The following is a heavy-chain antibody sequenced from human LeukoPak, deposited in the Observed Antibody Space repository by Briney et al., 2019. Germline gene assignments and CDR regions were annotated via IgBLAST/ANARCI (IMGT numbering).Heavy chain of an antibody. J-gene: IGHJ4*02. CDR2: ISGSGGSI. V-gene: IGHV3-48*03. Sequence: GGSLRLSCAASGFTFSTYEMNWVRQAPGKGLEWVSYISGSGGSIFYADSLKGRFTISTDNAKSSLYLHMNSLRVEDTAVYYCARVVRGSQSFYPYSDKWGQGTLVTVSS. CDR1: GFTFSTYE. D-gene: IGHD3-10*01. CDR3: ARVVRGSQSFYPYSDK.